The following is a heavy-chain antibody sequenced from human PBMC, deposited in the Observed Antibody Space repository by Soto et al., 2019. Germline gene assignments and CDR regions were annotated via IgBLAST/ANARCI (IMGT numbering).Heavy chain of an antibody. CDR1: GGTFSSYT. J-gene: IGHJ5*02. CDR2: IIPILGIA. CDR3: ARDHLYGDYFANWFDL. D-gene: IGHD4-17*01. V-gene: IGHV1-69*08. Sequence: QVQLVQSGAEVKKPGSSVKVSCKASGGTFSSYTISWVRQAPGQGLEWMGRIIPILGIANYAQKFQGRVTITADKSTSTAYMELSSLRSEDTAVYYCARDHLYGDYFANWFDLWGQGTLVTVSS.